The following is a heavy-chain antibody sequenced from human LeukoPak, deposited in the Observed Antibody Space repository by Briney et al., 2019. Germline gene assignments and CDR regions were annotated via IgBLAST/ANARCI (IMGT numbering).Heavy chain of an antibody. D-gene: IGHD3-3*01. Sequence: ASVKVSCKASGGTFSSYAISWVRQAPGQGLEWMGGIIPIFGTANYAQKFQGRVTITTDESTSTAYMELSSLRSEDTAVYYCARVEKRFLEWPEDYWGQGTLVTVSS. CDR3: ARVEKRFLEWPEDY. CDR1: GGTFSSYA. CDR2: IIPIFGTA. J-gene: IGHJ4*02. V-gene: IGHV1-69*05.